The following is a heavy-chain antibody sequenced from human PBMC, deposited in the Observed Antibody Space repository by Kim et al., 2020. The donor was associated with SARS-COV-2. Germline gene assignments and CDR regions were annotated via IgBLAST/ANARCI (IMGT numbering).Heavy chain of an antibody. CDR1: GYTLTELS. CDR2: FDPEDGET. D-gene: IGHD2-21*02. J-gene: IGHJ4*02. CDR3: ATEFAYCGGDCYSFDY. V-gene: IGHV1-24*01. Sequence: ASVKASCKVSGYTLTELSMHWVRQAPGKGLEWMGGFDPEDGETIYAQKFQGRVTMTEDTSTDTAYMELSSLRSEDTAVYYCATEFAYCGGDCYSFDYWGQGTLVTVSS.